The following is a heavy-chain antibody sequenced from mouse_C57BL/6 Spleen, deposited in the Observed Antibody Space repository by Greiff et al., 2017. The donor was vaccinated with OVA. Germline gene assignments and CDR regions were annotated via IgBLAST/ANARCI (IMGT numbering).Heavy chain of an antibody. J-gene: IGHJ3*01. CDR3: ARGIYYDYDGAWFAY. V-gene: IGHV1-42*01. CDR2: INPSTGGT. CDR1: GYSFTGYY. D-gene: IGHD2-4*01. Sequence: EVKLQESGPELVKPGASVKISCKASGYSFTGYYMNWVKQSPEKSLEWIGEINPSTGGTTYNQKFKAKATLTVDKSSSTAYMQLKSLTSEDSAVYYCARGIYYDYDGAWFAYWGQGTLVTVSA.